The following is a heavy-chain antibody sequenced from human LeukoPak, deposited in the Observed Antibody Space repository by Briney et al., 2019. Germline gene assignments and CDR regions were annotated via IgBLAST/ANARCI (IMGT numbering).Heavy chain of an antibody. CDR1: GFIFSNYA. J-gene: IGHJ4*02. CDR3: VKTSGSPNGYFDY. D-gene: IGHD1-26*01. CDR2: INSNGGNT. Sequence: GGSLRLSCSASGFIFSNYAMYWVRQAPGKGPEYVSAINSNGGNTFYADSVKGRFTISRDNSKNTVYLQMSSLRAEDTAVYYCVKTSGSPNGYFDYWGQGTLVTVSS. V-gene: IGHV3-64D*06.